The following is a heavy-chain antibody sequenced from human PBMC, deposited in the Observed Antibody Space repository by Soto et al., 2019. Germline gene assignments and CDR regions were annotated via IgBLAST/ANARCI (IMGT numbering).Heavy chain of an antibody. Sequence: QVQLVQSGAEVKKPGASVKVSCKASGYTFTSYAMHWVRQAPGQRLEWMGWINAGNGNTKYSQKFQGRVTITRDTSASTAYMELSSLRSEDTSVYYCARAHRPASYYGDHEYYFDYWGQGTLVTVSS. J-gene: IGHJ4*02. CDR3: ARAHRPASYYGDHEYYFDY. CDR1: GYTFTSYA. V-gene: IGHV1-3*01. D-gene: IGHD4-17*01. CDR2: INAGNGNT.